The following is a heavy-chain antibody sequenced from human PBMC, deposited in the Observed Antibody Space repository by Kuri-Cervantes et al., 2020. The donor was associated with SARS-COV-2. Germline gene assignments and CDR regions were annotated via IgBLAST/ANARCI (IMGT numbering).Heavy chain of an antibody. D-gene: IGHD1-26*01. CDR2: INPSGGST. CDR1: GYTFTSYY. CDR3: AADRELTNAFDI. Sequence: ASVKVSCKASGYTFTSYYMHWVRQAPGQGLEWMGIINPSGGSTSYAQKFQGRVTMTRDTSTSTVYMELSSLRSEDTAVYYCAADRELTNAFDIWGQGTMVTVSS. V-gene: IGHV1-46*01. J-gene: IGHJ3*02.